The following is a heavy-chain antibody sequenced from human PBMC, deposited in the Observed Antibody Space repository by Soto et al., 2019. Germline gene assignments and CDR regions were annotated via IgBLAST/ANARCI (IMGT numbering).Heavy chain of an antibody. CDR1: GYTFTGYY. D-gene: IGHD1-26*01. CDR2: ISPNSGGT. V-gene: IGHV1-2*02. J-gene: IGHJ4*02. Sequence: QVQLVQSGAEVKKSGASVKVSCKASGYTFTGYYIHWVRQAPGHGPEWMGEISPNSGGTIYAQRFQGRVTITRDTSITTVYMELSNLSHDDTAVYYCGKGRSGDVGVFYWGQGTLVTVYS. CDR3: GKGRSGDVGVFY.